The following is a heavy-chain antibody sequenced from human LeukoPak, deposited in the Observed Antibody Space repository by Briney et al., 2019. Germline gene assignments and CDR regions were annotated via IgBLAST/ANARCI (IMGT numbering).Heavy chain of an antibody. J-gene: IGHJ4*02. CDR1: GGSISSSSYY. V-gene: IGHV4-39*01. Sequence: PSETLSLTCTVSGGSISSSSYYWGWIRQPPGKGLEWIGSIYYSGSTYYNPSLKSRVTISVDTSKNQFSPKLSSVTAADTAVYYCASIRFLEWFPPLYWGQGTLVTVSS. CDR3: ASIRFLEWFPPLY. CDR2: IYYSGST. D-gene: IGHD3-3*01.